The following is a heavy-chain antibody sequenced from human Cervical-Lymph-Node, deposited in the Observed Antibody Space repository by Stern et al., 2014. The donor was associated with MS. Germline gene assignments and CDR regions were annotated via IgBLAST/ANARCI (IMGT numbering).Heavy chain of an antibody. CDR3: ARRGLGYDGADH. CDR2: IYPGDSDP. J-gene: IGHJ4*02. V-gene: IGHV5-51*03. D-gene: IGHD3-16*01. CDR1: GYSFANFW. Sequence: VQLEESGAEVRKPGESLKISCKVSGYSFANFWIGWVRQVPGKGLEWMGIIYPGDSDPRYSPSFQGQVTLSADESISTAYLQWSSLKASDTGIYYCARRGLGYDGADHWGQGALVTVSS.